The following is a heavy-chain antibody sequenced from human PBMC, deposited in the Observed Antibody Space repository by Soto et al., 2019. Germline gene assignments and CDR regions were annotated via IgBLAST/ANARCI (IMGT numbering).Heavy chain of an antibody. CDR3: ARCYIGQRFWSGHALGYYGMDV. J-gene: IGHJ6*02. V-gene: IGHV4-31*03. Sequence: PSETLSLTCTVSGGSISSGGYYWSWIRQHPGKGLEWIGYIYYSGSTYYNPSLKSRVTISVDTSKNQFSLKLSSVTAADTAVYYCARCYIGQRFWSGHALGYYGMDVWGQGTTVTVSS. CDR1: GGSISSGGYY. CDR2: IYYSGST. D-gene: IGHD3-3*01.